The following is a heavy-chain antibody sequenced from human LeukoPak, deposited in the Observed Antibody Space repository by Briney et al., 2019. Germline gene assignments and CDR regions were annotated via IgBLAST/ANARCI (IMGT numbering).Heavy chain of an antibody. CDR1: GFTFSSYA. CDR2: ISGSGGNT. V-gene: IGHV3-23*01. D-gene: IGHD2-2*02. CDR3: AKDIVVVPAAIPGYFDY. J-gene: IGHJ4*02. Sequence: PGGSLRLSCAASGFTFSSYAMSWVRQAPGNGLEWVSAISGSGGNTYYADSVKGRFTISKDNSKNTLYLQMNSLRAEDTAVYYCAKDIVVVPAAIPGYFDYWGQGTLVTVSS.